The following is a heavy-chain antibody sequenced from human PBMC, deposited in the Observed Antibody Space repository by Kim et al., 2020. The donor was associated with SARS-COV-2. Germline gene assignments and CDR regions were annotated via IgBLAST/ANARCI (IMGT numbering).Heavy chain of an antibody. Sequence: GGSLRLSCAASGFTFSSYAMSWVRQAPGKGLEWVSAISGSGGSTYYADSVKGRFTISRDNSKNTLYLQMNSLRAEDTAVYYCAKWKYFEGYYYYGMDVWGQGTTVTVSS. CDR2: ISGSGGST. D-gene: IGHD3-9*01. CDR1: GFTFSSYA. V-gene: IGHV3-23*01. CDR3: AKWKYFEGYYYYGMDV. J-gene: IGHJ6*02.